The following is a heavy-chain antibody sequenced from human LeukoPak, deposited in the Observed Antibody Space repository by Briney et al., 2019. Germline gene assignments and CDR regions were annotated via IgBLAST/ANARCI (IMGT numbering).Heavy chain of an antibody. D-gene: IGHD3-10*01. CDR3: ARDRRYGSGYFDY. J-gene: IGHJ4*02. V-gene: IGHV3-7*01. CDR2: IKQDGSEK. Sequence: GGSLRLSCAASGFTFSSYWMSWVRQAPGKGLEWVANIKQDGSEKYYVDSVKGRFTISRDNAKNSQYLQMNSLRAEDTAVYYCARDRRYGSGYFDYWGQGTLVTVSS. CDR1: GFTFSSYW.